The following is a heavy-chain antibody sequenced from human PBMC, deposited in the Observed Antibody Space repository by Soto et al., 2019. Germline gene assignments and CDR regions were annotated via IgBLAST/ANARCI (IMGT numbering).Heavy chain of an antibody. CDR2: INPSGGSK. Sequence: ASVKVSCKASGYTFSSYYMHWVRQAPGQGLEWKGKINPSGGSKNYAQKFQSRDTMTKDTSTSTNYKELSSLKTEDTAEYYCARASVSGRRFDYWGEGTLVTVSS. CDR1: GYTFSSYY. J-gene: IGHJ4*02. V-gene: IGHV1-46*03. CDR3: ARASVSGRRFDY. D-gene: IGHD6-19*01.